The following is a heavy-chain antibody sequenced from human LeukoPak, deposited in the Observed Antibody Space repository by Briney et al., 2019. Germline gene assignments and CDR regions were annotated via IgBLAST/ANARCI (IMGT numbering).Heavy chain of an antibody. CDR2: IYSGGST. D-gene: IGHD4-23*01. Sequence: GGSLRLSCAASGFTVSSNYMSWVRQASGKGLEWVSVIYSGGSTYYADSVKGRFTISRDNSKNTLYLQMNSLRAEDTAVYYCARDPDLYGGNPPGDYWGQGTLVTVSS. CDR3: ARDPDLYGGNPPGDY. V-gene: IGHV3-53*01. CDR1: GFTVSSNY. J-gene: IGHJ4*02.